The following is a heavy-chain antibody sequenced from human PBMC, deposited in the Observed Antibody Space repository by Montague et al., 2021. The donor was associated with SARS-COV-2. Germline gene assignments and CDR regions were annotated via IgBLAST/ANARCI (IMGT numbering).Heavy chain of an antibody. J-gene: IGHJ4*02. D-gene: IGHD3-22*01. V-gene: IGHV4-39*07. Sequence: SETLSLTCTVSGGSISSSSYYWDWIRQPPGKGLEWIGSIYYSGSTYYNPSLKSRVTISVDTSKNQFSLTLSSVTAADTAVYYCAREGGWLSRGSYYFDYWGQGTLVTVSS. CDR3: AREGGWLSRGSYYFDY. CDR1: GGSISSSSYY. CDR2: IYYSGST.